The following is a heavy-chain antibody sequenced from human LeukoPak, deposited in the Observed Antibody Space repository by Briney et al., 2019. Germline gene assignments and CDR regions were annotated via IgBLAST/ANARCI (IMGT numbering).Heavy chain of an antibody. CDR1: GGTFSSYA. CDR3: ASGDGSIAARPGYYYYMDV. D-gene: IGHD6-6*01. Sequence: SVKVSCKASGGTFSSYAISWVRQAPGQGLEWMGGIIPIFGTANYAQKFQGRVTITADKSTSTAYMELSSLRSEDTAVYYCASGDGSIAARPGYYYYMDVWGKGTTVTVSS. J-gene: IGHJ6*03. V-gene: IGHV1-69*06. CDR2: IIPIFGTA.